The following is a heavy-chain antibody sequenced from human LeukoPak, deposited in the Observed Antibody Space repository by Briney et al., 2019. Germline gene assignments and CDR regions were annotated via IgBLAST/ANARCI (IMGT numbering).Heavy chain of an antibody. J-gene: IGHJ4*02. CDR2: ISYDGSNK. CDR3: AREFREMVRGVIISY. D-gene: IGHD3-10*01. V-gene: IGHV3-30*03. Sequence: GGSLRLSCAASGFTFSSYGMSWVRQAPGKGLEWVAVISYDGSNKYYADSVKGRFTISRDNSRNTLYLQMNSLRAEDTAVYYCAREFREMVRGVIISYWGQGTLVTVSS. CDR1: GFTFSSYG.